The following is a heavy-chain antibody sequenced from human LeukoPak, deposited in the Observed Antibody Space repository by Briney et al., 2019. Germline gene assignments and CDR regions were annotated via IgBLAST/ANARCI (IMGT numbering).Heavy chain of an antibody. Sequence: PGGSLRLSCAASGFTFSSYAMHWVRQAPGKGLESVSAISSNGGSTYYANSVKGRFTISRDNSKNTLYLQMGSLRAEDLAVYYCAGGFGFAGRVNCWGQGTLATVSS. CDR1: GFTFSSYA. CDR2: ISSNGGST. J-gene: IGHJ4*02. CDR3: AGGFGFAGRVNC. D-gene: IGHD1-1*01. V-gene: IGHV3-64*01.